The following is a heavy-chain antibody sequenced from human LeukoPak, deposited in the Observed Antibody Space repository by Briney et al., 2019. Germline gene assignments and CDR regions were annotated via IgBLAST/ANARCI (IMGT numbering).Heavy chain of an antibody. CDR3: AKAGSYYSSSCCYMDV. V-gene: IGHV3-23*01. Sequence: GGSLRLSCAASGFTFSSYAMSWVRQAPGKGLEWVSGISGSGGNAYYADSVKGRFIISRDISKNTLYVQMNSLRAEDTAVYYCAKAGSYYSSSCCYMDVWGKGTTVTVSS. CDR1: GFTFSSYA. D-gene: IGHD1-26*01. J-gene: IGHJ6*03. CDR2: ISGSGGNA.